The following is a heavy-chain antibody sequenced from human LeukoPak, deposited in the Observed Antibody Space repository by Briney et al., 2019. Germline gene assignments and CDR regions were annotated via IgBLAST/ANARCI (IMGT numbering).Heavy chain of an antibody. CDR2: IKMDERSA. CDR1: GFTITNNW. D-gene: IGHD3-10*01. V-gene: IGHV3-74*03. J-gene: IGHJ4*02. Sequence: GGSLRLSCTVSGFTITNNWMYWVRQAPGRGLVWVSRIKMDERSAVYADSVKGRFIISRDNAKNTVYLQMNSLRADETAVYYCARGFKGSSLQDYWGQGTLVTVSS. CDR3: ARGFKGSSLQDY.